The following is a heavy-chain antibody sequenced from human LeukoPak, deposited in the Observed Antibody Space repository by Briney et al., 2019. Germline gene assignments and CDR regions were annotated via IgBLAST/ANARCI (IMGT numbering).Heavy chain of an antibody. CDR1: GYTFTNYW. J-gene: IGHJ4*02. CDR3: ARSASGWGFDD. CDR2: IDPSDSYI. D-gene: IGHD6-19*01. Sequence: GESLKISCKGSGYTFTNYWISWVRQMPGKGLEWMGRIDPSDSYINYSPSSQGHVTISVDRSISTAYLQWSSLKASDSAMYYCARSASGWGFDDWGQGTLVTVSS. V-gene: IGHV5-10-1*01.